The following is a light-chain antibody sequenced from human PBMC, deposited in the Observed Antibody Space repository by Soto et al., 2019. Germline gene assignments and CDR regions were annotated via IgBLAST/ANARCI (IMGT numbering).Light chain of an antibody. J-gene: IGKJ2*01. CDR1: QDINKY. Sequence: DIQMTQSPSALSAAVGDSVTITCRASQDINKYLNWYHQTPGKAPKLLVFATSTLHNGVPSRFSGSRSGTDFSLTITSLHPEDFATYHCQQSYSSPYTFGQGTKLEIK. V-gene: IGKV1-39*01. CDR3: QQSYSSPYT. CDR2: ATS.